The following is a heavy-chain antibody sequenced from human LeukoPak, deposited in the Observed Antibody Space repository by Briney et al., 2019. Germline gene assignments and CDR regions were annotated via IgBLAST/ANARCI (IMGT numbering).Heavy chain of an antibody. CDR1: GGSFSGYY. D-gene: IGHD6-13*01. J-gene: IGHJ4*02. CDR2: INHSGST. V-gene: IGHV4-34*01. CDR3: ARDVVAAAGTWDY. Sequence: PSETLSLTCAVYGGSFSGYYWSWIRQPPGKGLEWIGEINHSGSTNSNPSLKSRLTISVDTSKNQFSLKLSSVTATDTAVYYCARDVVAAAGTWDYWGQGTLVTVSS.